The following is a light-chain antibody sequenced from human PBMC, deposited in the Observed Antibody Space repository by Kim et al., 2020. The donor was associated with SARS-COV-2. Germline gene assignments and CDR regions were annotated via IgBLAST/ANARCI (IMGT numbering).Light chain of an antibody. CDR2: GAS. J-gene: IGKJ4*01. CDR1: QSVTSSF. Sequence: EIVLTQSPGTQSLSPGERATLSCRASQSVTSSFLAWYQQKPGQAPRLLIYGASSRATGIPDRFSGSGSGTDFTLTISRLEPEDFAVYYCQQYASSPLTFGGGTKVDIK. V-gene: IGKV3-20*01. CDR3: QQYASSPLT.